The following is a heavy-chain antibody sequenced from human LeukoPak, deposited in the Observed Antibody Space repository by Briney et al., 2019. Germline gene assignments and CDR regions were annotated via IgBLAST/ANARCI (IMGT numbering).Heavy chain of an antibody. J-gene: IGHJ5*02. D-gene: IGHD2-15*01. CDR1: RYTFTVYY. CDR2: INPNSGDT. V-gene: IGHV1-2*06. CDR3: ARGYCSGGTCYLVENWFDP. Sequence: GASVKVSCKASRYTFTVYYMYWVRQAPGQGLEWMGRINPNSGDTDYAQNFQGRVTMTRDTSISTAYMELTNLRSDDTAVYYCARGYCSGGTCYLVENWFDPWGQGTLVTVSS.